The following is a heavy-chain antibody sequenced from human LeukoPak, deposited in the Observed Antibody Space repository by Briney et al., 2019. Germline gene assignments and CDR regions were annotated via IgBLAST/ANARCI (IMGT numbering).Heavy chain of an antibody. CDR3: ATISAFGVERGYYMDV. D-gene: IGHD3-3*01. V-gene: IGHV1-24*01. J-gene: IGHJ6*03. CDR2: FDPEDGET. Sequence: GASVKVSCKVSGYTLTELSMHWVRQAPGKGLEWMGGFDPEDGETIYAQKFQGRVTMTEDTSTDTAYMELSSLRSEDTAVYYCATISAFGVERGYYMDVWGKGTTVTVSS. CDR1: GYTLTELS.